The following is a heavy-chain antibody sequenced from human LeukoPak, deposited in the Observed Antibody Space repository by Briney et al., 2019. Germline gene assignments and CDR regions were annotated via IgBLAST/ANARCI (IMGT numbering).Heavy chain of an antibody. CDR1: GFAFSSGD. V-gene: IGHV3-23*01. CDR2: ISDSGDRT. D-gene: IGHD6-19*01. CDR3: AKDARRSSGWWFFDH. J-gene: IGHJ4*02. Sequence: GGSLRLSCEAAGFAFSSGDMGWVRQAPGKGLEWVSAISDSGDRTYYADSVKGRFTLSRDNSKNTLYLQMNSLRAEDTAVYYCAKDARRSSGWWFFDHWGQGTLVTVSS.